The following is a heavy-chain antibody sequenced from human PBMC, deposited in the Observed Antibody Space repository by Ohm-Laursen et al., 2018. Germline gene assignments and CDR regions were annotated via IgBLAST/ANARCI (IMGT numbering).Heavy chain of an antibody. D-gene: IGHD1-26*01. CDR1: GFTVSINY. CDR3: AKDGEGSYYYY. CDR2: IYSGGST. V-gene: IGHV3-53*04. Sequence: SLRLSCAASGFTVSINYMSWVRQAPGKGLEWVSVIYSGGSTYYADSVKGRFTISRNNSKNTLYLQMNSLRAEDTAVYYCAKDGEGSYYYYWGQGTLVTVSS. J-gene: IGHJ4*02.